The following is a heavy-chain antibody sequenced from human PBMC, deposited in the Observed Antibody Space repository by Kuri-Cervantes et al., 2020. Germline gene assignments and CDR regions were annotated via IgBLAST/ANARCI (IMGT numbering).Heavy chain of an antibody. CDR2: VYYSGST. J-gene: IGHJ3*02. V-gene: IGHV4-39*07. CDR1: GGSISSGSYY. Sequence: SETLSLTCTVSGGSISSGSYYWGWIRQPPGKGLEWIGGVYYSGSTFYNPSLKSRVTISVDTSKNQFSLKLSSVTAADTAVYYCARYCSGGSCYDAFDIWGQGTMVTVSS. D-gene: IGHD2-15*01. CDR3: ARYCSGGSCYDAFDI.